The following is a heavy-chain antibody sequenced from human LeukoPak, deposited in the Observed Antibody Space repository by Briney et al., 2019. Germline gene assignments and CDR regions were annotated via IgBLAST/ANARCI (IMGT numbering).Heavy chain of an antibody. V-gene: IGHV3-30*02. CDR2: IRSVVSNK. J-gene: IGHJ4*02. CDR1: GFTFSSFG. D-gene: IGHD6-13*01. Sequence: GGSLRLSWAVAGFTFSSFGMQWVRQAPGEWLEWVAFIRSVVSNKYYADSVKGRFNISRDNSKNTLYLQKNSLRAEDTAVYYCAKEGRLGSYSSSWYGGNDYWGQGTLVTVSS. CDR3: AKEGRLGSYSSSWYGGNDY.